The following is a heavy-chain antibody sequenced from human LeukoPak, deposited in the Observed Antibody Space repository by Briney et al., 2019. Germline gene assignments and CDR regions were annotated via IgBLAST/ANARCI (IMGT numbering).Heavy chain of an antibody. CDR3: ARDLYYYDSSGYLW. D-gene: IGHD3-22*01. CDR2: ISGSSSNI. J-gene: IGHJ4*02. CDR1: GFTFRSYG. V-gene: IGHV3-21*04. Sequence: GGSLRLSCAASGFTFRSYGMNWVRQAPGKGLEWVSYISGSSSNIDYADSVKGRFTISRDNAKNSLYLQMNSLRAEDTAVYYCARDLYYYDSSGYLWWGQGTLVTVSS.